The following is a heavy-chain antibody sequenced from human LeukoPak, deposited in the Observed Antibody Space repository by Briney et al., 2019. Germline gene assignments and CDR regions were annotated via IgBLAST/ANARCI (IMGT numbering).Heavy chain of an antibody. D-gene: IGHD2-2*01. Sequence: GASVKVSCKASGYTFSSYGISWVRQAPGQGLEWMGYIIPDSGGADYDQRFQGRVTMTRDKSISTVYMELSSLRSDDTAVYYCSTEDKYCGSANCGKYWGQGTLVTVSS. CDR1: GYTFSSYG. CDR3: STEDKYCGSANCGKY. J-gene: IGHJ4*02. CDR2: IIPDSGGA. V-gene: IGHV1-2*02.